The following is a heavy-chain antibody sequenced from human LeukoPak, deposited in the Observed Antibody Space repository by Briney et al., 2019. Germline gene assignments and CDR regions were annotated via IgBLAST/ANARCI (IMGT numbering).Heavy chain of an antibody. V-gene: IGHV4-61*08. Sequence: PSETLSLTCTVSGGSISSGGYYWSWIRQHPGKGLEWIGYIYYSGSTNYNPSLKSRVTISVDTSKNQFSLKLSSVTAADTAVYYCARHGKKYCTNGVCYTFPLDYWGQGTLVTVSS. D-gene: IGHD2-8*01. CDR3: ARHGKKYCTNGVCYTFPLDY. CDR2: IYYSGST. CDR1: GGSISSGGYY. J-gene: IGHJ4*02.